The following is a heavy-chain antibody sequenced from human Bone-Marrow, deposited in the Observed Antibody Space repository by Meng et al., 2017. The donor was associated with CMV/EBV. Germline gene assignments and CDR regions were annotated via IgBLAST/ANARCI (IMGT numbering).Heavy chain of an antibody. J-gene: IGHJ6*01. Sequence: ASVKVSCKASGHTFRSYGISWVRQAPGQGLEWMGWISAHNGNTNYAQKFQGRVTMTTDTSRSTAYMELRSLTSDDTAVYYCAREWIVEGPIVDYYYYGMDVWGQGTTVTVSS. CDR3: AREWIVEGPIVDYYYYGMDV. CDR1: GHTFRSYG. D-gene: IGHD3-22*01. V-gene: IGHV1-18*01. CDR2: ISAHNGNT.